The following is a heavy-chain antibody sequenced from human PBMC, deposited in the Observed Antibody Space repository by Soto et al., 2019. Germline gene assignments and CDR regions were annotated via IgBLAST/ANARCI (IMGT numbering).Heavy chain of an antibody. D-gene: IGHD2-15*01. V-gene: IGHV3-11*06. CDR3: VRGGGGGLFDP. CDR2: ISPGSRYP. CDR1: GFTFGDSY. J-gene: IGHJ5*02. Sequence: PGGSLRLSCAAPGFTFGDSYMSWIRQAPGKALEWLSYISPGSRYPAYADSVKGRFTISRDNARRSLFLQMTRLTAEDTAMYYCVRGGGGGLFDPWGQGTMVTVSS.